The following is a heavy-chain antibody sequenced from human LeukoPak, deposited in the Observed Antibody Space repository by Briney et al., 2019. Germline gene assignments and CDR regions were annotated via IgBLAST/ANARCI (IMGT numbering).Heavy chain of an antibody. V-gene: IGHV3-74*01. CDR1: GFTFSGYW. CDR2: IDRDGSRT. Sequence: GGSLRLSCAASGFTFSGYWMHWVRQAPGKGLVWVSRIDRDGSRTTYAHSVKGRFTISRDNAKNSLYLQMNSLRAEDTAVYYCAGGVDSSGLTWGQGTLVTVSS. CDR3: AGGVDSSGLT. J-gene: IGHJ5*02. D-gene: IGHD3-22*01.